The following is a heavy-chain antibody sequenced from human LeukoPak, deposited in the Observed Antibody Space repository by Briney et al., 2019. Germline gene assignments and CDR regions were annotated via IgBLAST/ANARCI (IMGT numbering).Heavy chain of an antibody. J-gene: IGHJ4*02. CDR1: GYTFTSYG. CDR2: ISAYNGNT. CDR3: ARFSGWDIVVVPAADLFDY. V-gene: IGHV1-18*04. Sequence: ASVKVSRKASGYTFTSYGISWVRQAPGQGLEWMGWISAYNGNTNYAQKLQGRVTMTTDTSTSTAYMELRSLRSDDTAVYYCARFSGWDIVVVPAADLFDYWGQGTLVTVSS. D-gene: IGHD2-2*01.